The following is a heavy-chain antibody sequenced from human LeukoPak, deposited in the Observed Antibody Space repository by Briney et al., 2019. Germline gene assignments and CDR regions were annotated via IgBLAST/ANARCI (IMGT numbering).Heavy chain of an antibody. Sequence: SQTLSLTCAISGDSVSSNSAAWTWIRQSPSRGLEWLGRTYYRSKWYNDYAVSVKGRITINPDTSKNQFSLQLNSVTPEDTAVYYCARDRTGSYRDYYYGMDVWGQGTTVTVSS. CDR1: GDSVSSNSAA. J-gene: IGHJ6*02. D-gene: IGHD1-26*01. V-gene: IGHV6-1*01. CDR3: ARDRTGSYRDYYYGMDV. CDR2: TYYRSKWYN.